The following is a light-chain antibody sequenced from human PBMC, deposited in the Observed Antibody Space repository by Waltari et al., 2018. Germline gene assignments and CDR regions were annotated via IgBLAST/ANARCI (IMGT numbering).Light chain of an antibody. J-gene: IGLJ2*01. V-gene: IGLV1-44*01. Sequence: QXXLIQPPSVSGTPGQRVXXSCSGGXSXIGSNTVNWYQQLPGTAPKLLIYIDNERPAGVPARFSGSKSGTSASXTISGLQSEDEADYYCSXWHDRLNGWIFGGGTKLIV. CDR2: IDN. CDR3: SXWHDRLNGWI. CDR1: XSXIGSNT.